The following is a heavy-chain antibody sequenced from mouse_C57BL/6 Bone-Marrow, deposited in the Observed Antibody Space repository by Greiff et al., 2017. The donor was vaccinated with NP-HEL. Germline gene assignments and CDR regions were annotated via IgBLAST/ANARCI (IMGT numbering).Heavy chain of an antibody. V-gene: IGHV2-5*01. CDR3: AKEDLAYGSSYSAWSAY. CDR2: IWRGGST. Sequence: QVQLKESGPGLVQPSQSLSITCTVSGFSLTSYGVHWVRQSPGKGLEWLGVIWRGGSTDYNAAFMSRLSITKDNSKSQVFFKMNSLQADDTAIYYCAKEDLAYGSSYSAWSAYWGQGTLVTVSA. J-gene: IGHJ3*01. CDR1: GFSLTSYG. D-gene: IGHD1-1*01.